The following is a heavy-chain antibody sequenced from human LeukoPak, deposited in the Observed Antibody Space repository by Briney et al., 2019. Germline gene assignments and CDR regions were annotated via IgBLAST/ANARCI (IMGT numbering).Heavy chain of an antibody. CDR2: INSDGSST. CDR1: GFTFSSHA. D-gene: IGHD3-22*01. CDR3: ARGLVHDTSGYYSDY. J-gene: IGHJ4*02. V-gene: IGHV3-74*01. Sequence: GGSLRLSCAASGFTFSSHAMSWVRQAPGKGLVWVSRINSDGSSTTYADSVKGRFTISRDNAKNTLYLQMDSLRAEDSAVYYCARGLVHDTSGYYSDYWGQGILVTVSS.